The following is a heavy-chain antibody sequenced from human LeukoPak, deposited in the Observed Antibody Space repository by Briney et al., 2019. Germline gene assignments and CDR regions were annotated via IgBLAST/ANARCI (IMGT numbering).Heavy chain of an antibody. Sequence: SGTLSLTCAVSGGSIISTNWWSWVRQPPGKGLELIGEIYHSGSTNYNPSLKSRVTISVDKSKNQFSLKLSSVTAADTAVYYCARDRYGDYGEDYWGQGTLVTVSS. V-gene: IGHV4-4*02. CDR1: GGSIISTNW. CDR2: IYHSGST. J-gene: IGHJ4*02. D-gene: IGHD4-17*01. CDR3: ARDRYGDYGEDY.